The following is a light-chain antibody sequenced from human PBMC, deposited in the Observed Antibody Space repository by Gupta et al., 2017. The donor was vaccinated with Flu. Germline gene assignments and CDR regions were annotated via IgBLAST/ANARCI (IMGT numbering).Light chain of an antibody. CDR1: QSISTF. Sequence: DIQMTQSPFSLSASVGDRVTITCRASQSISTFLHWYQQRPGKSPKLLIYMASHLQGGVPSRFTGSGSGTDFTLTITSLQPEDFATYFCQQGDSTPLTFGGGTKVEIK. J-gene: IGKJ4*01. CDR2: MAS. CDR3: QQGDSTPLT. V-gene: IGKV1-39*01.